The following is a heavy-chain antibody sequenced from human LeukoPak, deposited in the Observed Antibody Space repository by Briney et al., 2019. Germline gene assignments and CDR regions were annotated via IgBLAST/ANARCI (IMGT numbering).Heavy chain of an antibody. V-gene: IGHV4-61*01. CDR2: VYFTGST. Sequence: SETLSLTCTVSGGSVSSANYYWSWIRQPPGKGLEWIAYVYFTGSTNYNPSLKGRVTISLDMSKNQFSLKLNSVTAADTAVYYCARFRALIVVVPAAKVWFDPWGQGTLVTVSS. J-gene: IGHJ5*02. CDR1: GGSVSSANYY. D-gene: IGHD2-2*01. CDR3: ARFRALIVVVPAAKVWFDP.